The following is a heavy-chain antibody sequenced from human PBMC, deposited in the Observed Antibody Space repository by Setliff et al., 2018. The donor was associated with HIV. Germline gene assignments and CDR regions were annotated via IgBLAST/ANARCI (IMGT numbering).Heavy chain of an antibody. J-gene: IGHJ4*02. CDR1: GYSISSGYY. CDR2: IYYSGRT. V-gene: IGHV4-38-2*02. D-gene: IGHD3-22*01. CDR3: ARVGWDYYDSSGVGEFDY. Sequence: PSETLSLTCTVPGYSISSGYYWGWIRQPPGKGLEWIGSIYYSGRTYYNPSLKSRVTISVDTSKNQFSLKLSSVTAADTAVYYCARVGWDYYDSSGVGEFDYWGQGTLVTVSS.